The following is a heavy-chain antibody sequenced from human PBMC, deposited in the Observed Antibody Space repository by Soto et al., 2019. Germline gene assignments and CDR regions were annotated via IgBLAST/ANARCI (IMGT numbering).Heavy chain of an antibody. CDR3: ARTDRVSRYFDN. V-gene: IGHV2-5*01. CDR1: GFSLSSNGVG. J-gene: IGHJ4*02. D-gene: IGHD5-12*01. CDR2: IYWNDDE. Sequence: GSGPTLVNPTHTLTLTCTFSGFSLSSNGVGVGWIRQPPGEALEWLALIYWNDDERYSPSLKSRLTISKDTSKNQVVLTMTNMDPVDTATYYCARTDRVSRYFDNWGQGTPVTVS.